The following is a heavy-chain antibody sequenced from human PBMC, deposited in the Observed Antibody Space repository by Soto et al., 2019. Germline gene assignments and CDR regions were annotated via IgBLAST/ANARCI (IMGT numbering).Heavy chain of an antibody. V-gene: IGHV1-3*01. CDR1: GYTFTSYA. J-gene: IGHJ3*02. Sequence: QVQLVQSGAEVKKPGASVKVSCKASGYTFTSYAMHWVRQAPGQRLEWMGWINAGNGNTKYSQKFQGRVTITRDTSASTAFMELSSLRSEDTAVYYCARGGYDHDAFDIWGQGTMVTVSS. CDR2: INAGNGNT. CDR3: ARGGYDHDAFDI. D-gene: IGHD5-12*01.